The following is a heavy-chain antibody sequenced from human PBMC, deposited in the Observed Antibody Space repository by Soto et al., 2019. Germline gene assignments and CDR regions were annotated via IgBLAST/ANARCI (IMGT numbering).Heavy chain of an antibody. V-gene: IGHV6-1*01. D-gene: IGHD3-22*01. CDR3: ARGVPYYYDSSGYYQAALFDY. Sequence: SQTLSLTCAISGDSVSSNSAAWNWIRQSPSRGLEWLGRTYYRSKWYNDYAVSVKSRITINPDTSKNQFSLQLNSVTPEDTAVYYCARGVPYYYDSSGYYQAALFDYWGQGTLVTVS. CDR1: GDSVSSNSAA. CDR2: TYYRSKWYN. J-gene: IGHJ4*02.